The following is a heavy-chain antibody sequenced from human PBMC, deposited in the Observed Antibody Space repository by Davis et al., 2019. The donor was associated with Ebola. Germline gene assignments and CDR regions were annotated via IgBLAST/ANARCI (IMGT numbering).Heavy chain of an antibody. J-gene: IGHJ6*02. V-gene: IGHV4-59*08. Sequence: PSETLSLTCTVSGGSISSYYWSWIRQPPGKGLEWIGYIYYSGSTNYNPSLKGRVTISLDTSKNQFSLKLSSVTAADTAVYYCARVRYSAGWYYYYGMDVWGQGTTVTVSS. D-gene: IGHD2-15*01. CDR1: GGSISSYY. CDR3: ARVRYSAGWYYYYGMDV. CDR2: IYYSGST.